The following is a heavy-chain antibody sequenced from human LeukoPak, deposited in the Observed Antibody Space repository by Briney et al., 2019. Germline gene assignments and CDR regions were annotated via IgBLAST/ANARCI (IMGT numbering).Heavy chain of an antibody. Sequence: PSETLSLTCTVSGGSISSGGYYWSWIRQPPGKVLAWIGYIYHSGSTYYNPSLKSRVTISVDTSKNQFSLKLSSVTAADTAVYYCARQGPYSSSWYTLDYWGQGTLVTVSS. J-gene: IGHJ4*02. CDR1: GGSISSGGYY. CDR3: ARQGPYSSSWYTLDY. CDR2: IYHSGST. D-gene: IGHD6-13*01. V-gene: IGHV4-30-2*01.